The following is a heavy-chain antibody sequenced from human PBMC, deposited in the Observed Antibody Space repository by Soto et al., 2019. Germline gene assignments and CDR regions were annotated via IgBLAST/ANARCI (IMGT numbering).Heavy chain of an antibody. D-gene: IGHD6-6*01. Sequence: GGSLRLSCAASGFTFSSYSMNWVRQAPGKGLEWVSSISSSSYIYYADSVKGRFTISRDNAKNSLYLQMNSLRAEDTAVYYCARDSLAARELDYWGQGTLVTVSS. V-gene: IGHV3-21*01. CDR3: ARDSLAARELDY. CDR2: ISSSSYI. J-gene: IGHJ4*02. CDR1: GFTFSSYS.